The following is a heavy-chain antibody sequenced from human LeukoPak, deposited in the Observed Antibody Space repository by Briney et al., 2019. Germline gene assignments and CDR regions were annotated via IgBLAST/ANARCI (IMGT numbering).Heavy chain of an antibody. CDR1: GFTFSSYA. J-gene: IGHJ4*02. CDR3: AKGGIAAAGTSFYFDY. CDR2: ISGSGSGT. Sequence: GGSLRLSCAAPGFTFSSYAMSWVRQPPGKGLEWVSGISGSGSGTYYPDSVKGRFTISRDNSKNTLYLQMNSLRAEDRAVYYCAKGGIAAAGTSFYFDYWGQGTLVTVSS. V-gene: IGHV3-23*01. D-gene: IGHD6-13*01.